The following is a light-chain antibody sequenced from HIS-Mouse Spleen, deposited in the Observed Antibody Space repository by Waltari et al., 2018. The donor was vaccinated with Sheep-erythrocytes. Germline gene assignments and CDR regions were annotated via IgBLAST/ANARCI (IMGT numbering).Light chain of an antibody. CDR3: SSYTSSSTQV. CDR2: AAS. Sequence: QSALTQPASVSGSPGQPLTIPCNGTSSDVGGYNYVSCYQQHPGKAPKLMIYAASNRPSGVSNRFSGSKSGNTASLTISGLQAEDEADYFCSSYTSSSTQVFGGGTKLTVL. J-gene: IGLJ2*01. V-gene: IGLV2-14*01. CDR1: SSDVGGYNY.